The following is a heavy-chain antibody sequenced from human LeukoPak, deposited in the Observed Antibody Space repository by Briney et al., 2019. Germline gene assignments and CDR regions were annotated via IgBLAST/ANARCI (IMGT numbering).Heavy chain of an antibody. Sequence: PGGSLRLSCAASGFTVSSYAIHWLRQAPGKGLEWVALVSDDGRKKYYADFVKGRFTISRDNSKKTLYLEMNSLGGEDTAVYYCAKGAVVGVPKYYFDSWGQGTLVTVSS. CDR1: GFTVSSYA. CDR3: AKGAVVGVPKYYFDS. D-gene: IGHD1-26*01. J-gene: IGHJ4*02. V-gene: IGHV3-30*04. CDR2: VSDDGRKK.